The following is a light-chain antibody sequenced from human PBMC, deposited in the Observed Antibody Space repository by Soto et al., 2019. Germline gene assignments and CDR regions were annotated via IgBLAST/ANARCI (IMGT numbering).Light chain of an antibody. Sequence: QSALTQPASVSGSPGQSITISCTGTSSDVGSYNLVSWYQQHPGKAPKLMIYEVSKRPSGVSNRFSGSKSGNTASLTISGLQAEDAADYYCCSYAGSHYVFGTGTKLTVL. CDR1: SSDVGSYNL. V-gene: IGLV2-23*02. CDR3: CSYAGSHYV. J-gene: IGLJ1*01. CDR2: EVS.